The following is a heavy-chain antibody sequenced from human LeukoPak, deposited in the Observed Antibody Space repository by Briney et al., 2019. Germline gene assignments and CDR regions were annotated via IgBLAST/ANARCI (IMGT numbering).Heavy chain of an antibody. Sequence: KPSETLSLTCAVYGGSFSGYYWSWIRQPPGKGLEWIGEINHSGSTNYNRSLKSRVTISVDTSKNQFSLKLSSVTVADTAVYYCASTPGASGSLMSVWFDPWGQGTLVTVSS. J-gene: IGHJ5*02. CDR2: INHSGST. V-gene: IGHV4-34*01. CDR3: ASTPGASGSLMSVWFDP. D-gene: IGHD1-26*01. CDR1: GGSFSGYY.